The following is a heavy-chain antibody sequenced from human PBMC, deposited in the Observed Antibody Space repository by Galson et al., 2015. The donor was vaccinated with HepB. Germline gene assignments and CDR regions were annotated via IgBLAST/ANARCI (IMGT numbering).Heavy chain of an antibody. Sequence: SLRLSCAASGFTFSDYYMSWIRQAPGKGPEWISYSSTTTSRYSSSSYTKYADSVKGRFTSSRDNAKTSLYLQMNSLRVEDTAVYFCVRGGREPYWGQGTLVTVSS. CDR3: VRGGREPY. CDR1: GFTFSDYY. J-gene: IGHJ4*02. D-gene: IGHD6-25*01. CDR2: SSTTTSRYSSSSYT. V-gene: IGHV3-11*06.